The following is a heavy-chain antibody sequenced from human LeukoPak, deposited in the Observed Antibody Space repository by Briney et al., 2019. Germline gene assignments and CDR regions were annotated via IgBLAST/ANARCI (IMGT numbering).Heavy chain of an antibody. V-gene: IGHV1-69*05. D-gene: IGHD2-2*01. J-gene: IGHJ6*03. Sequence: SLKLSCKASGGTFSIYAMSWVRQAPGQGLEWLGGIIPIFGTANYAVKFKSRVRINTDASKSQSYMELSSLTSEDTAVYYCASTYRTDGCYYMDVWGKGTTVTVSS. CDR1: GGTFSIYA. CDR2: IIPIFGTA. CDR3: ASTYRTDGCYYMDV.